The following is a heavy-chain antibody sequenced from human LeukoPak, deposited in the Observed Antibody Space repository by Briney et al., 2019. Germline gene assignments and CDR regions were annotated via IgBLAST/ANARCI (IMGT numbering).Heavy chain of an antibody. J-gene: IGHJ5*02. Sequence: PSETLSLTCTVSGASISSSRYYWGWIRQPPGKGLEWIGYIYYSGSTYYNPSLKSRVTISVDTSKNQFSLKLSSVTAADTAVYYCARRVGLTIRLYCSSTSCQRVYWFDPWGQGTLVTVSS. V-gene: IGHV4-39*07. CDR2: IYYSGST. D-gene: IGHD2-2*01. CDR1: GASISSSRYY. CDR3: ARRVGLTIRLYCSSTSCQRVYWFDP.